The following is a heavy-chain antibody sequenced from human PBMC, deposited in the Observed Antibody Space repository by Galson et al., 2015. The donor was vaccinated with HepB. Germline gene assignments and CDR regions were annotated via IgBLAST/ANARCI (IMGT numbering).Heavy chain of an antibody. D-gene: IGHD3-3*01. CDR2: IYPGDSET. J-gene: IGHJ1*01. V-gene: IGHV5-51*01. CDR1: GYRFTTYW. CDR3: ARPADYHEFWTGPAGY. Sequence: QSGAEVKKPGESLKISCKGSGYRFTTYWIGWVRQMPGKGLEWMGIIYPGDSETRYSPSFQGQVTISADKFISIAYLQWSSLKASDTAMYYCARPADYHEFWTGPAGYWGQGTLVTVSS.